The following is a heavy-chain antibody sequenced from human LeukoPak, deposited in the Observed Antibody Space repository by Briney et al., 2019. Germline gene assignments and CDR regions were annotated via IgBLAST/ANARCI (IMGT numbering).Heavy chain of an antibody. J-gene: IGHJ4*02. CDR2: ISSSSSTI. CDR1: GFTFSSYS. Sequence: GGSLRLSCAASGFTFSSYSINWVRQAPGKGLEWVSSISSSSSTIYYADSVKGRFTISRDNAKNSLYLQMNSLRAEDTAVYYCARTVVAVGYDYWGQGTLVTVSS. V-gene: IGHV3-48*01. CDR3: ARTVVAVGYDY. D-gene: IGHD2-15*01.